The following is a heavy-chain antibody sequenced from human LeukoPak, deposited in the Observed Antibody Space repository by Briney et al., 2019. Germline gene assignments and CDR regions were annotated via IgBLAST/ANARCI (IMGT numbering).Heavy chain of an antibody. CDR1: GGTFSSYA. D-gene: IGHD4-17*01. CDR2: IIPIFGTA. Sequence: SVKVSCKASGGTFSSYAISWVRQAPGQGLEWKGGIIPIFGTANYAQKFQGRVTITADESTSTAYMELSSLRSEDTAVYYCARVPYGNNWFDPWGQGTLVTVSS. J-gene: IGHJ5*02. CDR3: ARVPYGNNWFDP. V-gene: IGHV1-69*13.